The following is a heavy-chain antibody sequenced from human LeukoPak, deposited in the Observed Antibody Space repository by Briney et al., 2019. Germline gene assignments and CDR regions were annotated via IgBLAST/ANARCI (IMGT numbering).Heavy chain of an antibody. J-gene: IGHJ3*02. CDR3: ARDGPPNAFDI. V-gene: IGHV1-2*02. Sequence: GASVKVSCKASGYTFTGYYMHWVRQAPGQGLEGMGWINPNRGGTNYAQKFQGRVTITRDTSRSPADMELSRLRYDDTAVYYCARDGPPNAFDIWGQGTMVTVSS. CDR1: GYTFTGYY. CDR2: INPNRGGT.